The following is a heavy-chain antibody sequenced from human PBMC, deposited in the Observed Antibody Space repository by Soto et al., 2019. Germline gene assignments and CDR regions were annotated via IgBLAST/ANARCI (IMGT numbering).Heavy chain of an antibody. J-gene: IGHJ5*02. CDR3: ATSNGFDP. CDR1: GGSISSGGYS. CDR2: MYHSGST. D-gene: IGHD2-2*01. Sequence: SETLSLTCAVSGGSISSGGYSWSWIRQPPGKGLEWIGYMYHSGSTYYKPSLKNRVNISIDRSKNQFSLKLSSVTAAETAVYYGATSNGFDPWGQETLVTVSS. V-gene: IGHV4-30-2*01.